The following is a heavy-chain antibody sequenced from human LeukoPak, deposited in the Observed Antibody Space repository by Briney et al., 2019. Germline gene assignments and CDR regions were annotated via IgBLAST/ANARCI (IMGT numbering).Heavy chain of an antibody. CDR1: GFTFDDYG. J-gene: IGHJ6*03. V-gene: IGHV3-20*04. D-gene: IGHD5/OR15-5a*01. CDR3: ARVYELREEDYYYYYMDV. CDR2: INWNGGST. Sequence: GGSLRLSCAASGFTFDDYGMNWVRQAPGKGLEWVSGINWNGGSTGYADSVKGRFTISRDNAKNSLYLQMNSLRAEDTALYYCARVYELREEDYYYYYMDVWGKGTTVTVSS.